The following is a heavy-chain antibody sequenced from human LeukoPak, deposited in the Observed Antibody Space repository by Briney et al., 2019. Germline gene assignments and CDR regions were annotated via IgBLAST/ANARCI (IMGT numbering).Heavy chain of an antibody. Sequence: SETLSLTCAVYGGSFSGYYWSWIRQPPGKGLEWIGEINHSGSTYYNPSLKSRVTISVDTSKNQFSLKLSSVTAADTAVYYCARLVLGSTSCYFDYWGQGTLVTVSS. CDR2: INHSGST. J-gene: IGHJ4*02. CDR1: GGSFSGYY. D-gene: IGHD2-2*01. V-gene: IGHV4-34*01. CDR3: ARLVLGSTSCYFDY.